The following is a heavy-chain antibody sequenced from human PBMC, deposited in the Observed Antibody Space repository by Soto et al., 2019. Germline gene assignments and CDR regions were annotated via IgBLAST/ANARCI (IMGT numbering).Heavy chain of an antibody. CDR3: AKDRLAGGFDY. CDR2: VSATAGTT. D-gene: IGHD3-16*01. J-gene: IGHJ4*02. CDR1: GFTFSNYA. V-gene: IGHV3-23*04. Sequence: DVQLVDSGGGLVQPGGSLRLSCAASGFTFSNYAMSWVRQAPGKGLEWVSLVSATAGTTYYTDSVKGRFTITRDNSRNTVYQQMKSLRADDTAVYYCAKDRLAGGFDYWGQGTLVTVSS.